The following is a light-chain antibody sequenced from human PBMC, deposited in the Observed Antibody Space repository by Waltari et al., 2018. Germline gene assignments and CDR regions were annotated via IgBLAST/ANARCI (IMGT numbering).Light chain of an antibody. V-gene: IGKV3-20*01. CDR3: QQYGSSPYT. J-gene: IGKJ2*01. CDR2: HSS. CDR1: QTVTGRY. Sequence: EIVLTQSPGTLSLSPGQRATLSCRASQTVTGRYLAWYQQKPGQAPRLLISHSSSRATCIPDRFSGSGAGTDFTLTISRLEPEDFAVYHGQQYGSSPYTFGQGTKLDIK.